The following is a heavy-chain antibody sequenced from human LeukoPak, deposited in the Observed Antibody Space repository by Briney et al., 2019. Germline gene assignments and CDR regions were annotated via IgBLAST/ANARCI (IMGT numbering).Heavy chain of an antibody. CDR1: GFTFGNYW. CDR3: ASGVHYFDY. D-gene: IGHD3-10*01. V-gene: IGHV3-7*01. Sequence: GGSLRPSCAAAGFTFGNYWMSWVRQAPGKGLEWVANIKQDGSEKYYVDSVKGRFTISRDNAKNSLYLQMNNLRAEDTAVYCCASGVHYFDYWGQGTLVTVSS. J-gene: IGHJ4*02. CDR2: IKQDGSEK.